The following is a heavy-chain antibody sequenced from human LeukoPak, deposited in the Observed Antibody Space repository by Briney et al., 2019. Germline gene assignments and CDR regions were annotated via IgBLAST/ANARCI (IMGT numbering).Heavy chain of an antibody. V-gene: IGHV3-23*01. CDR3: AKGSTYFYGSGTSDDAFDI. Sequence: GGSLRLSCAASGLTFGNYAMSWVRKAPGRGLEGVSSISGSGGSTHYADSVKGRFTTSRDNSKSTMFLQVNSLRAEDTAVYYCAKGSTYFYGSGTSDDAFDIWGQGTMVTVSS. CDR2: ISGSGGST. J-gene: IGHJ3*02. D-gene: IGHD3-10*01. CDR1: GLTFGNYA.